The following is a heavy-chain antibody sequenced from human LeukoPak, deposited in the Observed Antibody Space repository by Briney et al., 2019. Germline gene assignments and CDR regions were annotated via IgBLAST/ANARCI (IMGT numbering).Heavy chain of an antibody. J-gene: IGHJ4*02. D-gene: IGHD3-16*01. CDR3: ARDPWGICGS. CDR2: ISAGSSYI. CDR1: GFTFSTYS. Sequence: PGGSLRLSCEASGFTFSTYSVNWVRQAPGKGLDWVSYISAGSSYIYYADSVKGRFTISRDNAKNSVYLQMNSLRVDDTAVYYFARDPWGICGSWGGGTLVSVSS. V-gene: IGHV3-21*01.